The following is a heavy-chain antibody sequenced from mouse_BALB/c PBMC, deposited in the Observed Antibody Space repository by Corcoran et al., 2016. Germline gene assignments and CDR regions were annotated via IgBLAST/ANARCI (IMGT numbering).Heavy chain of an antibody. Sequence: QIQLVQSGPELKKPGETVKISCKASGYTFTDYSMHWVKPAPGQGLKWMGWINTETGEPTYADDFKGRFAFSLETSASTAYLQINNLKNEDTATYFCASERRAPMDYWGQGTSVTVSS. V-gene: IGHV9-2-1*01. CDR2: INTETGEP. CDR3: ASERRAPMDY. J-gene: IGHJ4*01. D-gene: IGHD3-1*01. CDR1: GYTFTDYS.